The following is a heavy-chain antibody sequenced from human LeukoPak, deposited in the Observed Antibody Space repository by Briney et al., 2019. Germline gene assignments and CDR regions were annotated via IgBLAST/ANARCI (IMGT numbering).Heavy chain of an antibody. D-gene: IGHD3-10*01. Sequence: ASVKVSCKASGYIFTSYAMHWVRQAPGQRLEWMGWINAGNGNTKYSQKFQGRVTITRDTSASTAYMELSSLRSEDTAVYYCARKPYYYGSGSYFDYWGQGTLVTVSS. CDR2: INAGNGNT. CDR1: GYIFTSYA. J-gene: IGHJ4*02. V-gene: IGHV1-3*01. CDR3: ARKPYYYGSGSYFDY.